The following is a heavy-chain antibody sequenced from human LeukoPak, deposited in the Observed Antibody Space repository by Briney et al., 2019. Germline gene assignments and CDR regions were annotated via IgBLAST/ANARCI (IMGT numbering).Heavy chain of an antibody. Sequence: GGSLRLSCAASGFTFSSYGMHWVRQAPGKGLEWVAVISYDGSNKYYADSVKGRFTISRDNSKNTLYLQMNSLRAEDTAVCYCAKDAQLLWFGESNIDYWGQGTLVTVSS. CDR2: ISYDGSNK. D-gene: IGHD3-10*01. V-gene: IGHV3-30*18. CDR1: GFTFSSYG. J-gene: IGHJ4*02. CDR3: AKDAQLLWFGESNIDY.